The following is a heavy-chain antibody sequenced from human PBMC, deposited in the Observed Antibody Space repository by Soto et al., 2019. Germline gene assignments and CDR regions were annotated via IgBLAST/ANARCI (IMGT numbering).Heavy chain of an antibody. CDR1: GFTFSSYG. J-gene: IGHJ6*03. CDR2: IWYDGSNK. V-gene: IGHV3-33*01. D-gene: IGHD6-6*01. CDR3: AGSSSSLLYYYYYMDV. Sequence: ESGGGVVQPGRSLRLSCAASGFTFSSYGMHWVRQAPGKGLEWVAVIWYDGSNKYYADSVKSRFTISRDNSKNTLYLQMNSLRAEDTAVYYCAGSSSSLLYYYYYMDVWGKGTTVTVSS.